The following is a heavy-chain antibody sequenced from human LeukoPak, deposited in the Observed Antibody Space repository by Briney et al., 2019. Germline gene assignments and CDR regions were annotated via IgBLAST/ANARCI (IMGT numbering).Heavy chain of an antibody. CDR3: VRAPGGSYSSLNYYYMDV. V-gene: IGHV3-20*01. J-gene: IGHJ6*03. Sequence: GGSLRLSCAVFGFTFDDYGMSWVRQTPGKGLEWVSSINWNAGSTGYADSVKGRFTISRDNAKNSLYLQMSSLRAEDTALYHCVRAPGGSYSSLNYYYMDVWGKGTTVTVSS. D-gene: IGHD1-26*01. CDR1: GFTFDDYG. CDR2: INWNAGST.